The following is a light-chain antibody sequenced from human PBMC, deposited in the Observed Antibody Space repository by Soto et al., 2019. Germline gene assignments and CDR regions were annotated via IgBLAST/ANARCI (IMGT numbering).Light chain of an antibody. J-gene: IGKJ5*01. CDR2: DVS. CDR1: QDIRGA. V-gene: IGKV1-13*02. Sequence: AIHLTQSPSSLSASVGDRVTITCRASQDIRGALAWYQQKPGKPPKLLIFDVSSLQSGFSSRFSGSGSGTDFTLTISRLQPEDFATYYCQQFNTYPITFGQGTRLEIK. CDR3: QQFNTYPIT.